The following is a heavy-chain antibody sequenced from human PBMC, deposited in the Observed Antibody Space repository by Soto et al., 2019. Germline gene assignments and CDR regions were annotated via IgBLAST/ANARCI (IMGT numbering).Heavy chain of an antibody. J-gene: IGHJ4*02. CDR1: GSTFNNFA. D-gene: IGHD1-26*01. V-gene: IGHV1-69*06. Sequence: QVVLLQSGAEVKEPGSSVRVSCQVSGSTFNNFAFSWVRQAPGHGPEWMGGIVVDSNTAEYSQRLQDRVTITADTSTDTLYMELGSLTFEATAVYYCARAIKRWEVNYYFDFWGQGTLVTVSS. CDR3: ARAIKRWEVNYYFDF. CDR2: IVVDSNTA.